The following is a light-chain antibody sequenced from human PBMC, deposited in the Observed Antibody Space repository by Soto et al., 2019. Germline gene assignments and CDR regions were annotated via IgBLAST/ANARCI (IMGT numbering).Light chain of an antibody. CDR1: QSVSSN. V-gene: IGKV3-15*01. CDR2: GAS. J-gene: IGKJ1*01. CDR3: QQYNNWPPWT. Sequence: EIVMTQSPATLSVSPGERVTLSCRASQSVSSNLAWYQQKPGQAPRLLIYGASTRVTHIPARFSRSGSGTEFTLTISSLQSEDFAVYYCQQYNNWPPWTFGQGTKVEIK.